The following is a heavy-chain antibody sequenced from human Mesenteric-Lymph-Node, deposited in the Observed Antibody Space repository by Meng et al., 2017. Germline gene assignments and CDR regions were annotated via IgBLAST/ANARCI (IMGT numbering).Heavy chain of an antibody. J-gene: IGHJ5*01. CDR3: VNRAWLES. Sequence: ETLSLTCTVSGYSISSGYYWGWIRQPPGKGLEWVSVILERDGSTYYADSVKGRFTISRDNSKNTLYLQMSSLRADDTAVYHCVNRAWLESWGQGTLVTVSS. CDR1: GYSISSGYY. V-gene: IGHV3-23*01. D-gene: IGHD3-10*01. CDR2: ILERDGST.